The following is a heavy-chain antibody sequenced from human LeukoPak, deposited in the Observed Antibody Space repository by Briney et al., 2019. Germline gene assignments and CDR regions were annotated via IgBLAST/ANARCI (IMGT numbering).Heavy chain of an antibody. CDR1: GYTFTSYG. V-gene: IGHV1-18*01. CDR3: ARVVRIFGGALYSSNHYYYYYMDV. D-gene: IGHD6-13*01. CDR2: ISAYNGNT. Sequence: ASVKVSCKASGYTFTSYGISWVRQAPGQGLEWMGWISAYNGNTNYAQKLQGRVTMTTDTSTSTAYMELRSLRSDDTAVYYCARVVRIFGGALYSSNHYYYYYMDVWGKGTTVTVSS. J-gene: IGHJ6*03.